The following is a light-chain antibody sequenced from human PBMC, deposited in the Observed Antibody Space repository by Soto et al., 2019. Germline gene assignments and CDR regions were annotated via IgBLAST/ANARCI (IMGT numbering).Light chain of an antibody. CDR3: AAWDDRLNGYV. J-gene: IGLJ1*01. V-gene: IGLV1-44*01. CDR1: SPNIGSNI. Sequence: QSVLTQPPSASGTPGQRVTISFSGSSPNIGSNIVNWYQQLPGTAPKLLIYSNSQRPSGVPDRFSGSKSDTSASLAIRGLQSDDEADYYCAAWDDRLNGYVFGTGTKVIVL. CDR2: SNS.